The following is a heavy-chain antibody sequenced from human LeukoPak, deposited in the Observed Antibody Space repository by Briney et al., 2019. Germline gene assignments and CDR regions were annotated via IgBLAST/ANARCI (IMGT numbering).Heavy chain of an antibody. V-gene: IGHV3-15*01. J-gene: IGHJ4*02. CDR2: IKSKTDGGTT. CDR1: GFTFSNAW. CDR3: TTSSDYVWGSYRSLLDY. D-gene: IGHD3-16*02. Sequence: GGSLRLSCAASGFTFSNAWMSWVRQAPGKGLEWVGRIKSKTDGGTTDYAAPVKGRFTISRDDSKNTLYLQMNSLKTEDTAVYYCTTSSDYVWGSYRSLLDYWGQGTLVTVSS.